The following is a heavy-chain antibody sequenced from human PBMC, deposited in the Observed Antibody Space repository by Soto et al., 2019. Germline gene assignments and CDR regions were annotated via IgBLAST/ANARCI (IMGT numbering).Heavy chain of an antibody. CDR3: AREGKDVTYSGSYDY. J-gene: IGHJ4*02. V-gene: IGHV1-69*06. D-gene: IGHD1-26*01. CDR2: IIPIFGTA. Sequence: QVQLVQSGAEVKKPGSSVKVSCKSSGGTFSSYAISWVRQAPGQGLEWMGGIIPIFGTANYAQKFHGRVTITADKSTSTAYMELSSLRSEDTAVYYWAREGKDVTYSGSYDYWRQGTLVTVSS. CDR1: GGTFSSYA.